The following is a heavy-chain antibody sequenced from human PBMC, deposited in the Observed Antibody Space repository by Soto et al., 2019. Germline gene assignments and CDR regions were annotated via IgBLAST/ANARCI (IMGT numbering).Heavy chain of an antibody. CDR2: IYYSGST. V-gene: IGHV4-59*01. Sequence: QVQLQESGPGLVKPSETLSLTCTVSGGSISSYYWSWIRQPPGKGLEWIGYIYYSGSTNYNPSLKSRVTISVDPSKNQFSLKLSSVTAADTAVYYCAREHLYDLQSYFDLWGRGTLVTVSS. CDR3: AREHLYDLQSYFDL. D-gene: IGHD2-2*02. CDR1: GGSISSYY. J-gene: IGHJ2*01.